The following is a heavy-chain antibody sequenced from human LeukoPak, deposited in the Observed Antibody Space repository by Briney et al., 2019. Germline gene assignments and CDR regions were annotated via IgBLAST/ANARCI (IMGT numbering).Heavy chain of an antibody. V-gene: IGHV3-33*01. J-gene: IGHJ4*02. CDR3: ARDAGGQRLASPFDY. CDR1: GFTFSSYG. D-gene: IGHD6-25*01. CDR2: IWYDGSNK. Sequence: PGRSLRLSCAASGFTFSSYGMHWVRQAPGKGLEWVADIWYDGSNKYYADSVKGRFTISRDNAKNSLYLQMNSLRAEDTAVYYCARDAGGQRLASPFDYWGQGTLVTVSS.